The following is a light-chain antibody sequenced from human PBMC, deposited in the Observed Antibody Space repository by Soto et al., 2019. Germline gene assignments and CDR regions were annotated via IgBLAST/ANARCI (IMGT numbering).Light chain of an antibody. CDR2: LGS. CDR3: MRALQTPRT. CDR1: QSLLHSNGYNY. J-gene: IGKJ2*01. V-gene: IGKV2-28*01. Sequence: DIVMTQSPLSLPVTPGEPASISCRSSQSLLHSNGYNYLDWYLQKPGQSPQLLIYLGSNRASGVPDRFSGSISGTDFTLKISTVEAEDVGVYYCMRALQTPRTFGQGTKLEIK.